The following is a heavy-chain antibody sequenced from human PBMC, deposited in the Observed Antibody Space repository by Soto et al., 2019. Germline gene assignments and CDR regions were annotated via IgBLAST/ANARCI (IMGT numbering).Heavy chain of an antibody. D-gene: IGHD1-1*01. CDR3: ARDSPTYYYYYYGMDV. Sequence: ASVKVSCKASGYTFTSYHIHWVRQAPGQGLEWMGWINPITGGTNYAPKFQGRVTMTRDTSITTAYMELSRLRSEDTAVYYCARDSPTYYYYYYGMDVWGQGTTVTVSS. CDR2: INPITGGT. J-gene: IGHJ6*02. V-gene: IGHV1-2*02. CDR1: GYTFTSYH.